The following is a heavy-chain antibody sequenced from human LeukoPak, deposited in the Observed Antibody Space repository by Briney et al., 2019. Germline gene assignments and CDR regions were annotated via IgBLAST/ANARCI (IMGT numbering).Heavy chain of an antibody. Sequence: GGSLRLSCAASGFTFSTYSMSWVRQAPRKGLEWVSVIRPSGDTTYYADSVKGRFTISRDNSKNTLYLQMHNLRAEDTALYYCAKDQRPDSGYDIDSWGQGTLVTVSS. CDR3: AKDQRPDSGYDIDS. CDR1: GFTFSTYS. CDR2: IRPSGDTT. V-gene: IGHV3-23*01. D-gene: IGHD5-12*01. J-gene: IGHJ4*02.